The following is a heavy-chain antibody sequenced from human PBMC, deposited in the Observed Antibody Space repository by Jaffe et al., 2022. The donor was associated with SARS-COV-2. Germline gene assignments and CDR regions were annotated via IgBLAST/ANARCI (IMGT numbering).Heavy chain of an antibody. CDR3: ARKRFYYGLDV. Sequence: QVQLQESGPGLVKPSQTLSLTCTVSGGSISSGSYSWSWIRQPAGKGLEWIGRIDTSGSTNYNPSLRSRVTISLDTSKKQFSLKLSSVTAADTAIYYCARKRFYYGLDVWGQGTTVTVSS. CDR1: GGSISSGSYS. J-gene: IGHJ6*02. V-gene: IGHV4-61*02. CDR2: IDTSGST.